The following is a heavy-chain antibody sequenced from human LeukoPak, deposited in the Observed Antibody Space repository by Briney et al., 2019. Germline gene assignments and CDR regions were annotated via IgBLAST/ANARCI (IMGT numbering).Heavy chain of an antibody. CDR1: GYRFISYW. V-gene: IGHV5-10-1*01. CDR3: ARLPSGYSGYPYSDY. CDR2: IDPTDSYT. D-gene: IGHD5-12*01. J-gene: IGHJ4*02. Sequence: GESLKISCKGSGYRFISYWITWVRQMPGKGLEWMGRIDPTDSYTTYSPSFQGHVTISADKSISTAHLQWNSLKASDTAMYYCARLPSGYSGYPYSDYWGQGTLVTVSS.